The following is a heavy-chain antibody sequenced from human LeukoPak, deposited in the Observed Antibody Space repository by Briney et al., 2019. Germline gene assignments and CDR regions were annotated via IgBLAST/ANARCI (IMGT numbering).Heavy chain of an antibody. J-gene: IGHJ4*02. Sequence: TGGSLSLSCAASGFTYSNYGMGWVRQAPGKGLEWVSAISGSGGSTYYADSVKGRFTISRDNSKNTLYLQMNSLRAEDTAVYYCAKDHGLTMIVWGYWGQGTLVTVSS. CDR2: ISGSGGST. D-gene: IGHD3-22*01. CDR1: GFTYSNYG. V-gene: IGHV3-23*01. CDR3: AKDHGLTMIVWGY.